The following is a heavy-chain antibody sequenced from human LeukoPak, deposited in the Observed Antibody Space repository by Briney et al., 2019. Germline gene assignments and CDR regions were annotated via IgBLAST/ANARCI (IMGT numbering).Heavy chain of an antibody. D-gene: IGHD3-3*01. Sequence: PGGSLRLSCAASGFTFSSYSMNWVRQAPGKGLEWVSSISSSSSYIYYADSVKGRFTISRDNAKNSLYLPMNSLRAEDTAVYYCARDLRYYDFWSGYSSNYYYYGMDVWGQGTTVTVSS. V-gene: IGHV3-21*01. CDR2: ISSSSSYI. CDR1: GFTFSSYS. J-gene: IGHJ6*02. CDR3: ARDLRYYDFWSGYSSNYYYYGMDV.